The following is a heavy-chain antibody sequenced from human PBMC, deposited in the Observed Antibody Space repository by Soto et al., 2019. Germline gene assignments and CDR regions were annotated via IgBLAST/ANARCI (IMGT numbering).Heavy chain of an antibody. J-gene: IGHJ6*02. CDR1: GGTFSSDA. V-gene: IGHV1-69*06. Sequence: QVQLVQSGAEVKKPGSSVKVSCKASGGTFSSDAISWVRQAPGQGLEWMGAIIPVFGTAHYAQNFQGRATLTADKSTTTVYMELSSLRSEDTAVYYCAKEGGKNYDSSVDFRGTYYYYGMDVWGQGTTVTVSS. CDR3: AKEGGKNYDSSVDFRGTYYYYGMDV. CDR2: IIPVFGTA. D-gene: IGHD3-22*01.